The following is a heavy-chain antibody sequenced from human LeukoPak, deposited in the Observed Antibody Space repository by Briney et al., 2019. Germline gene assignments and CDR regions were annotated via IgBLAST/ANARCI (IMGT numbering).Heavy chain of an antibody. V-gene: IGHV3-11*01. J-gene: IGHJ4*02. D-gene: IGHD1-26*01. CDR3: AREARGSGRDFDY. CDR1: GFSFSDFY. Sequence: AGGSLRLSCAASGFSFSDFYMSWIRQAPGMGLEWISYIGTRSNPIYYADSVKGRFTISRDDAKNSLYLQMNSLRDEDTAVYFCAREARGSGRDFDYWGQGILVTVSS. CDR2: IGTRSNPI.